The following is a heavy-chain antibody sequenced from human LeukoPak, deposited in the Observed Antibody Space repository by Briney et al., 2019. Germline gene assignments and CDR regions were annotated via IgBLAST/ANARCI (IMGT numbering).Heavy chain of an antibody. CDR2: ISGSGITT. CDR3: AKTGLYSSSSRGYFDY. J-gene: IGHJ4*02. CDR1: GFTFSNYV. D-gene: IGHD6-6*01. Sequence: PGGSLRLSCAATGFTFSNYVMGWVRHPPGEGLQWVSVISGSGITTYYARSVKGRFTISRDNSKNTLYLQMNNLRAEDTAIYYCAKTGLYSSSSRGYFDYWGQGTLVTVSS. V-gene: IGHV3-23*01.